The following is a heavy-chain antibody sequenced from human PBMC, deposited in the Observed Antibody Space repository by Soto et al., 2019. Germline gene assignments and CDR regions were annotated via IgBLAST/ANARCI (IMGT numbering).Heavy chain of an antibody. D-gene: IGHD6-19*01. J-gene: IGHJ6*02. Sequence: EVQLLESGGDLVQPGGSLRLSCAASGFTFSAYAMTWVRQTPGKGLEWVSSIIVSGGTTYYADSVKGRFTMSRDNXVNSRYLQMNSLRADDTAVYYCAKSLTQWRYGMDVWGQGTTVTVSS. V-gene: IGHV3-23*01. CDR1: GFTFSAYA. CDR2: IIVSGGTT. CDR3: AKSLTQWRYGMDV.